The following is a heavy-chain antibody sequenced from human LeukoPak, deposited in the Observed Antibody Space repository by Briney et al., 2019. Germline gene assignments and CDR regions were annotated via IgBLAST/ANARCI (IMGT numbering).Heavy chain of an antibody. D-gene: IGHD4-23*01. V-gene: IGHV3-30-3*01. CDR3: ARERRDGGNFDYFDY. CDR1: GFTFSSYA. J-gene: IGHJ4*02. Sequence: GGSLRLSCAASGFTFSSYAMHWVRQAPGKGLEWVAVISYDGSNKYYADSVKGRFTISRDNAKNTLYLQMNSLRAEDTAVYYCARERRDGGNFDYFDYWGQGTLVTVSS. CDR2: ISYDGSNK.